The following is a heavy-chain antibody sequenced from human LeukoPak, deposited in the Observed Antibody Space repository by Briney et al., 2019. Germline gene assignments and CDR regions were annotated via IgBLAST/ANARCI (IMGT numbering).Heavy chain of an antibody. V-gene: IGHV3-11*01. J-gene: IGHJ4*02. D-gene: IGHD5-24*01. Sequence: PGGSLRLSCAASRFTFSDYYMSWIRQAPGKGLEWVSYISSSGSTIYYADSVKGRFTISRDNAKNSLYLQMNSLRAEDTAVYYCARDQMATAHFDYWGQGTLVTVSS. CDR1: RFTFSDYY. CDR3: ARDQMATAHFDY. CDR2: ISSSGSTI.